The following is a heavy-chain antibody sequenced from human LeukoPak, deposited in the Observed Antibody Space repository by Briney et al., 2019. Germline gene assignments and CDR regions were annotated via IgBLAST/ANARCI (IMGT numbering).Heavy chain of an antibody. D-gene: IGHD2-15*01. J-gene: IGHJ4*02. V-gene: IGHV4-31*03. CDR2: IHYSGNT. Sequence: SETLSLTCTVSGGSISSGGYYWSWIRQHPGKSLEWIGYIHYSGNTYYNPSLKSRVTISVDTSKNQFSLKLSSVTAADTAVYYCARAGGSGGSCYTHWGQGTLVTVSS. CDR3: ARAGGSGGSCYTH. CDR1: GGSISSGGYY.